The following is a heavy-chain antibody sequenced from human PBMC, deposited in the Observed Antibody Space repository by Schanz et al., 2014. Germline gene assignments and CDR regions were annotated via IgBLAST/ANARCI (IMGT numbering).Heavy chain of an antibody. CDR1: GFTLSTNV. V-gene: IGHV3-74*01. J-gene: IGHJ6*02. Sequence: EVQLVESGGGLVQPGGSLRLSCAASGFTLSTNVVHWVRQPPGKGLLWVSRVSRDGSETTYVDSVRGRFTISRDTAKNTVFLQMNNLRAEDTAVYYCARGASRDYFAMDVWGQGTTVTVSS. CDR3: ARGASRDYFAMDV. CDR2: VSRDGSET.